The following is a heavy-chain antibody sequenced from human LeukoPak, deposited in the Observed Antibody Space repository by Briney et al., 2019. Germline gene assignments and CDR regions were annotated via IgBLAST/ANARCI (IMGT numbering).Heavy chain of an antibody. J-gene: IGHJ6*02. D-gene: IGHD6-13*01. V-gene: IGHV1-24*01. CDR1: GYTLTELS. CDR2: FDPEDSET. CDR3: ARDTIIAAVRGAYYGMDV. Sequence: ASVKVSCKVSGYTLTELSMHWVRQAPGKGLEWMGGFDPEDSETIYAQKFQGRVTMTEDTSTDTAYMELSSLRSEDTAVYYCARDTIIAAVRGAYYGMDVWGQGTTVTVSS.